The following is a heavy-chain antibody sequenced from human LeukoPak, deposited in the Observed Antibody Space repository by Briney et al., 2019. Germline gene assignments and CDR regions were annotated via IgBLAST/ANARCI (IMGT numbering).Heavy chain of an antibody. CDR3: ARQQYREWPSLWHDAFDI. CDR1: GFTFSSFS. CDR2: ISSSSSYI. D-gene: IGHD3-3*01. Sequence: WGSLRLSCAASGFTFSSFSMNWLRQAPGKGLEWVSSISSSSSYIYYADSVKGRFTISRDNAKNSLYLQMTSLRAEDTAVYYCARQQYREWPSLWHDAFDIWGQGTMVTVSS. V-gene: IGHV3-21*01. J-gene: IGHJ3*02.